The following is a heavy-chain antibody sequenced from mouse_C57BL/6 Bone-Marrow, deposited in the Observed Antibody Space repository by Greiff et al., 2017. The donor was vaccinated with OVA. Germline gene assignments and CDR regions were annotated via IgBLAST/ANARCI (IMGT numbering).Heavy chain of an antibody. CDR2: IDSENGGN. CDR3: TRGGGRRVDY. J-gene: IGHJ2*01. Sequence: QSWAELVRPGASVTLSCKASGYPFTDYVIHRVKQTPVHGLEWIWAIDSENGGNDHNQKFKGKAILTADKTSSTAYMEGRSLTSEDSAVYYCTRGGGRRVDYWGQGTTLTVSS. V-gene: IGHV1-15*01. CDR1: GYPFTDYV. D-gene: IGHD1-1*01.